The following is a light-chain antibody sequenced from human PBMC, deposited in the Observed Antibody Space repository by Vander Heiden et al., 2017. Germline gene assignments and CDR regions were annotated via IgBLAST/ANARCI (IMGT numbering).Light chain of an antibody. Sequence: SYELTQPPPVSVSPGQTARITCSGDKLGDKYACWYQQKPGQSPVLVIYQDSKRPSGIPERFSGSNSGNTATLTISGTQAMEEADYYCQAWDSSTVVFGGGTKLTVL. CDR1: KLGDKY. V-gene: IGLV3-1*01. J-gene: IGLJ2*01. CDR3: QAWDSSTVV. CDR2: QDS.